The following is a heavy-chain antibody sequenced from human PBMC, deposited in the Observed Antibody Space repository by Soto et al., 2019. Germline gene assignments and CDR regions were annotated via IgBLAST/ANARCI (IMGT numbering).Heavy chain of an antibody. CDR1: GYTFTSYS. Sequence: QVQLVQSGAEVKKPGASVKVSCKAPGYTFTSYSLHWVRQAPGQRLEWMGWINVGSGNTKYSQKFQDRVTITRDTSATTTYMELSGLTSEDMAVYYCVRDNSGEQFATTWFDPWGQGTLVTVSS. D-gene: IGHD6-6*01. V-gene: IGHV1-3*01. J-gene: IGHJ5*02. CDR2: INVGSGNT. CDR3: VRDNSGEQFATTWFDP.